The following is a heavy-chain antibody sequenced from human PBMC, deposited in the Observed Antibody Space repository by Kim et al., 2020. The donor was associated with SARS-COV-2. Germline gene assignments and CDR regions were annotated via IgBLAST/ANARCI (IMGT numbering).Heavy chain of an antibody. Sequence: SETLSLTCTVSGGSISSGDHYWNWIRQPPGKGLEWIGYIYYSGSTYYDPSLKSRVTISVDTSKSQFSLKLTSVTAADTAVYYCARIDTRRVGFDSWGQGTLVTVSS. CDR2: IYYSGST. J-gene: IGHJ4*02. V-gene: IGHV4-30-4*01. CDR1: GGSISSGDHY. CDR3: ARIDTRRVGFDS. D-gene: IGHD5-18*01.